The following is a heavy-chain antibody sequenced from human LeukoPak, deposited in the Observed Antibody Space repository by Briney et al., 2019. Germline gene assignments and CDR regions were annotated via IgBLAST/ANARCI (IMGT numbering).Heavy chain of an antibody. V-gene: IGHV1-3*01. CDR2: INAGNGNT. D-gene: IGHD3-3*01. Sequence: ASVKVSCKASGYTFNSYAMHWVRQAPGQRLEWMGWINAGNGNTKYSQKFQGRVTITRDTSASTAYMELSSLRSEDTAVYYCARDAARITIFGVAYYFDYWGQGTLLTVSS. CDR1: GYTFNSYA. CDR3: ARDAARITIFGVAYYFDY. J-gene: IGHJ4*02.